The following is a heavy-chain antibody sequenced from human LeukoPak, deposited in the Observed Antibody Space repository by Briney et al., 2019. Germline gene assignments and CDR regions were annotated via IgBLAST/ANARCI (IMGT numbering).Heavy chain of an antibody. D-gene: IGHD3-16*01. CDR3: ARDWGSIKVISDY. J-gene: IGHJ4*02. CDR2: ISSNSDNT. CDR1: GYTFASYG. Sequence: ASVKVSCKASGYTFASYGIDWVRQAPGQGLEWMGWISSNSDNTKYAQKLQGRVTMTTDTSTSTAYMELRSLRSDDTAVYYCARDWGSIKVISDYWGQGTLVTVSS. V-gene: IGHV1-18*01.